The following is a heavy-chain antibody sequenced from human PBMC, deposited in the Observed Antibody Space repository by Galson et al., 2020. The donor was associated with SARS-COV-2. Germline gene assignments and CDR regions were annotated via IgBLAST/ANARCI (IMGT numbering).Heavy chain of an antibody. CDR2: INTNTGNP. CDR1: GYTFTSYA. D-gene: IGHD2-2*01. J-gene: IGHJ6*03. CDR3: ARAEEGIVVVPAAIGRDYYYYMDV. Sequence: ASVKVSCKASGYTFTSYAMNWVRQAPGQGLEWMGWINTNTGNPTYAQGFTGRFVFSLDTSVSTAYLQISSLKAEDTAVYCCARAEEGIVVVPAAIGRDYYYYMDVWGKGTTVTVSS. V-gene: IGHV7-4-1*02.